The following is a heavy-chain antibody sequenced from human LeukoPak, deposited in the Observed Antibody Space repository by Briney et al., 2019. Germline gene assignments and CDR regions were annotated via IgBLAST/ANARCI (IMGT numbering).Heavy chain of an antibody. CDR2: IYYSGST. V-gene: IGHV4-59*08. D-gene: IGHD4-17*01. J-gene: IGHJ4*02. Sequence: SESLCLTCAVSGCSISSYDWSWIRQPPGKGLEWIGYIYYSGSTNYNPSLKSRVTISVDTSKNQFSLKLSSVTAADTAVYYCARLGTTVTSFDYWGQGTLVTVSS. CDR1: GCSISSYD. CDR3: ARLGTTVTSFDY.